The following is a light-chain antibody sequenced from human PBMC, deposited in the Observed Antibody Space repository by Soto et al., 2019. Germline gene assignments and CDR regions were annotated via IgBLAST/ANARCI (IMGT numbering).Light chain of an antibody. J-gene: IGKJ5*01. Sequence: QLTQSPSSLSAAVGDRVTVTCRASQTISRWLAWYQQKPGRAPKLLIYDASTLESGVPSRFSGSGSETEFTLTISRLQPDDFATYFCHSRAFGQGARLEI. V-gene: IGKV1-5*01. CDR1: QTISRW. CDR2: DAS. CDR3: HSRA.